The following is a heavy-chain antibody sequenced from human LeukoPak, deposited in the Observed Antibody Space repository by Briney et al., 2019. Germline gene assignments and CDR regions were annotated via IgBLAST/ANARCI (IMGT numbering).Heavy chain of an antibody. CDR1: GYTFTGYY. CDR3: ASLRLIDY. J-gene: IGHJ4*02. V-gene: IGHV1-2*02. D-gene: IGHD3-16*01. Sequence: GASVKVSCKASGYTFTGYYMHWVRLAPGQGLEWMGCINPNSGATNYAQKFQGRVTMTRDTSISTAYMELSGLRSDDTAVYYCASLRLIDYWGQGTLVTVSS. CDR2: INPNSGAT.